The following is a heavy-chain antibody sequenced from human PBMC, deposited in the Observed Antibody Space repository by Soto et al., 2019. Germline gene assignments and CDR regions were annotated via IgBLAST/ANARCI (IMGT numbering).Heavy chain of an antibody. J-gene: IGHJ4*02. Sequence: GGSLRLSCAASGLIFSSHAMSWVRQTPGKGLEWVSTISSRGGSTYYADSVKGRFTISRDNSKSTLYLQMNSLTAEDTAIYYCAKEPGHQQSDYWGQGTLVTVSS. CDR1: GLIFSSHA. CDR3: AKEPGHQQSDY. V-gene: IGHV3-23*01. CDR2: ISSRGGST.